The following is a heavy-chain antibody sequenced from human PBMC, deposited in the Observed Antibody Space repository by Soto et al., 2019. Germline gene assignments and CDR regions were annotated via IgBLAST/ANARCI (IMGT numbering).Heavy chain of an antibody. D-gene: IGHD2-2*01. CDR3: ARTRLDCRRKSDCYDF. Sequence: QVQLVQSGAEVKNPGASVKVSCKASGYTFANYGISWVRQAPGQGLDWVAWISGYNGDTNFAQRLQGRVTMTTDTSTSTVYMELRSLRSDDTAVYYCARTRLDCRRKSDCYDFWGQGTLITVSS. J-gene: IGHJ4*02. CDR2: ISGYNGDT. CDR1: GYTFANYG. V-gene: IGHV1-18*01.